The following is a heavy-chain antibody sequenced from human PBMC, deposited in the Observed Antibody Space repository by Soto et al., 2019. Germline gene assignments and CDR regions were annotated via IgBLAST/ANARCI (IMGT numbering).Heavy chain of an antibody. CDR3: ARRYDPDYFHY. V-gene: IGHV2-5*01. J-gene: IGHJ4*02. CDR2: IYWNDDK. CDR1: GFSLSTSGVG. Sequence: QITLKESGPTLVKPTQTLTLTCTFSGFSLSTSGVGVGWIRQPPGKALEWLALIYWNDDKRYSPSLKSRLTXTXVTPKTQLVLTMTNIDAVDPATYSCARRYDPDYFHYWRQETLVTVSS. D-gene: IGHD1-1*01.